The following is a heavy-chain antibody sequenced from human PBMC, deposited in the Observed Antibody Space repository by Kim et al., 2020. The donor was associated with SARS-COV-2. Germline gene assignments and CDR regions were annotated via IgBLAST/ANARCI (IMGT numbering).Heavy chain of an antibody. CDR3: ARSLYCSSTSCFYGMDV. V-gene: IGHV3-48*03. CDR2: ISTSGSTI. CDR1: GFTFSTYE. Sequence: GGSLRLSCAASGFTFSTYEMNWVRQAPGKGLEWISYISTSGSTIYYADSVKGRFTISRDNAKSSLSLQMNSLRAEDTAVYYCARSLYCSSTSCFYGMDVWCKATTVTLPS. J-gene: IGHJ6*04. D-gene: IGHD2-2*01.